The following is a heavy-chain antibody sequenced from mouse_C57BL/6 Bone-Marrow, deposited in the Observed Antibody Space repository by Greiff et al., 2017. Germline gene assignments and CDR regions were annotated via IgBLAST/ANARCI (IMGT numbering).Heavy chain of an antibody. CDR3: ARGTVVATCYWYFDV. V-gene: IGHV5-17*01. D-gene: IGHD1-1*01. J-gene: IGHJ1*03. Sequence: DVHLVEPGGGLVKPGASLKLSCAASGFTFSDYGMHWVRQAPEKGLEWVAYISRGSSTIYYADKVKGRFTLARDNAKNTLFLQMTSLRSEDTAMYYCARGTVVATCYWYFDVWGTGTTVTVSS. CDR2: ISRGSSTI. CDR1: GFTFSDYG.